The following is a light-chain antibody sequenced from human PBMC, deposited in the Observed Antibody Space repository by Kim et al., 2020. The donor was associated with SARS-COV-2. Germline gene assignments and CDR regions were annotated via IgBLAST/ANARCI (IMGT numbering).Light chain of an antibody. CDR1: SSDVGGYNY. Sequence: QSALTQPPSASGSPGQSVTISCTGTSSDVGGYNYVSWYQQHPGKAPKVMIYEVTKRPSGVPDRFSGSKSGNTASLTVSGLQAEDEADYHCSSYAGSYMFVFGTGTKVTVL. J-gene: IGLJ1*01. CDR3: SSYAGSYMFV. V-gene: IGLV2-8*01. CDR2: EVT.